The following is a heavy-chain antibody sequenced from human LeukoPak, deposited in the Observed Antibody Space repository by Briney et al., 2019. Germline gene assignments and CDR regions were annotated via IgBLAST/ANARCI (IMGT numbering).Heavy chain of an antibody. CDR2: ISWNSGSI. CDR1: GFTFDDYA. Sequence: GRSLRLSCAASGFTFDDYAMHWVRQAPGKGLEWVSGISWNSGSIGYADSVKGRLTISRDNAKNSLYLQMNSLRAEDTALYYCTKGQRSVVVSAIESWGQGTPVTVSS. V-gene: IGHV3-9*01. CDR3: TKGQRSVVVSAIES. D-gene: IGHD2-21*01. J-gene: IGHJ4*02.